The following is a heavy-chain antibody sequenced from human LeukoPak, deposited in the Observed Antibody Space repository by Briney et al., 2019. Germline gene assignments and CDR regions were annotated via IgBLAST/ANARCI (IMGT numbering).Heavy chain of an antibody. D-gene: IGHD3-3*01. V-gene: IGHV3-20*04. Sequence: GGSLRLSCAASGFTFEDYDMNWVRQAPGKGLEWVSGIKWNGGSTGYADSVKGRFTISRDNAKNSLYLQMNSLRAEDTALYYCARVKGSGYRNSIDYWGQGTLVTVSS. CDR1: GFTFEDYD. CDR2: IKWNGGST. CDR3: ARVKGSGYRNSIDY. J-gene: IGHJ4*02.